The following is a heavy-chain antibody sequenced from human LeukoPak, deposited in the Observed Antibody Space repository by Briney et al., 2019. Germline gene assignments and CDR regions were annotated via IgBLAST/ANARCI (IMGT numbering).Heavy chain of an antibody. J-gene: IGHJ4*02. V-gene: IGHV3-7*03. D-gene: IGHD6-19*01. CDR3: ARDWTHSSGWYLLVY. CDR2: IKQDGSEK. Sequence: PGGSLRLSCAASGFTFSSYWMSWVRQAPGKGLEWVANIKQDGSEKYYVDSVKGRFTISRDNAKNSLYLQMNSLRAEDTAVYYCARDWTHSSGWYLLVYWGQGTLVTVSS. CDR1: GFTFSSYW.